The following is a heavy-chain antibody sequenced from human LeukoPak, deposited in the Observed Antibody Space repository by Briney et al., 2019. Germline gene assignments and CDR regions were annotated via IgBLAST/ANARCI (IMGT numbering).Heavy chain of an antibody. D-gene: IGHD6-13*01. J-gene: IGHJ4*02. V-gene: IGHV3-23*01. CDR1: GGSFSGYY. Sequence: ETLSLTCAVYGGSFSGYYWSWIRQPPGKGLEWVSVISGTGGRTYYADSVKGRFTISRDNSKNTLYLQMNSLRAEDTAVYYCAKRASPYSSSNGPTDYWGQGTLVTVSS. CDR3: AKRASPYSSSNGPTDY. CDR2: ISGTGGRT.